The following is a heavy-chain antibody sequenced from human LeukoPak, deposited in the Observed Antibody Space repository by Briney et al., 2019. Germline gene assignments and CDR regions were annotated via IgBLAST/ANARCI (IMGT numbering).Heavy chain of an antibody. Sequence: GGSLRHSCAASGFTFSSYAMSWVRQAPGKGLEWVSAISGSGGSTYYADSVKGRFTISRDNSKNTLYLQMNSLRAEDTAVYYCAKDGGWYYDSSSYCDYWGQGTLVTVSS. CDR1: GFTFSSYA. CDR2: ISGSGGST. CDR3: AKDGGWYYDSSSYCDY. D-gene: IGHD3-22*01. V-gene: IGHV3-23*01. J-gene: IGHJ4*02.